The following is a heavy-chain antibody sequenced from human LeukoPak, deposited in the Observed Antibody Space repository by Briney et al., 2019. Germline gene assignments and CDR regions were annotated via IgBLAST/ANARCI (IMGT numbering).Heavy chain of an antibody. V-gene: IGHV3-30-3*01. CDR3: ARDFGYQLLPYWYFDL. Sequence: GGSLRLSCAASGFTFSSYAMDWVRQAPGRGLEWVAFISYDGNNENYADSVKGRFTISRDDSKNTLYLHMNSLRAEDTAVYYCARDFGYQLLPYWYFDLWGRGTLVTVSS. D-gene: IGHD2-2*01. J-gene: IGHJ2*01. CDR1: GFTFSSYA. CDR2: ISYDGNNE.